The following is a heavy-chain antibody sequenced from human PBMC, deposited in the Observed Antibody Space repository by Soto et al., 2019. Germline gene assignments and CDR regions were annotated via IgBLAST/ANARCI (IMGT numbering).Heavy chain of an antibody. CDR2: ISGSGGST. Sequence: GESLKISCAASGFTFSSYAMSWVRQAPGKGLEWVSAISGSGGSTYYADSVKGRFTISRDNSKNTLYLQMNSLRAEDTAVYYCAKDLAAAAPPYYYYMDVWGKGTTVTVSS. J-gene: IGHJ6*03. D-gene: IGHD6-13*01. CDR1: GFTFSSYA. V-gene: IGHV3-23*01. CDR3: AKDLAAAAPPYYYYMDV.